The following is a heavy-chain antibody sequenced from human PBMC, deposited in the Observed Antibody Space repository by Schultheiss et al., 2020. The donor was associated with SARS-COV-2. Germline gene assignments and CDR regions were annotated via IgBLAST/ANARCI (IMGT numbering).Heavy chain of an antibody. V-gene: IGHV3-11*01. CDR1: GFTFSDYY. CDR3: ARGKWKRFLEWLLYGFDY. J-gene: IGHJ4*02. CDR2: ISSSGSTI. D-gene: IGHD3-3*01. Sequence: GGPLRLSCAASGFTFSDYYMSWIRQAPGKGLEWVSYISSSGSTIYYADSVKGRFTISRDNAKNSLYLQMNSLRAEDTAVYYCARGKWKRFLEWLLYGFDYWGQGTLVTVSS.